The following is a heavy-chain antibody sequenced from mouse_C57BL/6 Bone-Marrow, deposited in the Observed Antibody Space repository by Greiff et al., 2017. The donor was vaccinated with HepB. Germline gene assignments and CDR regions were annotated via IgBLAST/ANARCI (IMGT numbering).Heavy chain of an antibody. CDR3: ATPLITTVVADY. V-gene: IGHV1-22*01. J-gene: IGHJ2*01. D-gene: IGHD1-1*01. CDR2: INPNNGGT. Sequence: EVQLQQSGPELVKPGASVKMSCKASGYTFTDYNMHWVKQSHGKSLEWIGYINPNNGGTSYNQKFKGKATLTVNKSSSTAYMELRSLTSEDSAVYYCATPLITTVVADYWGQGTTLTVSS. CDR1: GYTFTDYN.